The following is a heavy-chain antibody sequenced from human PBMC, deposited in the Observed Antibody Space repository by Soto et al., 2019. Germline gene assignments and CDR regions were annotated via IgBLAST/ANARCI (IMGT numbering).Heavy chain of an antibody. V-gene: IGHV1-2*02. CDR3: AKDYYGSGSYYKYLAPDY. Sequence: ASVKVSCKASGYTFTGYYMHWVRQAPGQGLEWMGWINPNSGGTNYAQKFQGRVTMTRDTLYLQMNSLRAEDTAVYYCAKDYYGSGSYYKYLAPDYWGQGTLVTVSS. CDR2: INPNSGGT. J-gene: IGHJ4*02. D-gene: IGHD3-10*01. CDR1: GYTFTGYY.